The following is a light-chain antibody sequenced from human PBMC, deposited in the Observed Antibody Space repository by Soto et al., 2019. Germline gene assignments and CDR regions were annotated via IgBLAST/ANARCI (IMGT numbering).Light chain of an antibody. J-gene: IGKJ4*01. V-gene: IGKV3-20*01. Sequence: EIVLTQSPGTLSLSPGERATLSCRASQGVSSSYLAWYQQKPGQPPRLLIYGASSRATGITDRFSGSGSGTDFTLTITRLEPEDFAVYYCQHYRTSFGGGTKVEIK. CDR2: GAS. CDR1: QGVSSSY. CDR3: QHYRTS.